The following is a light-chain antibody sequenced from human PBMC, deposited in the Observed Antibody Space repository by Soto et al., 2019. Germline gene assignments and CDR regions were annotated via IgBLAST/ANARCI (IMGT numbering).Light chain of an antibody. CDR3: QQYGYSPIT. J-gene: IGKJ5*01. Sequence: EIVMTQSPATLSVSPGERVTLSCRASQSVNSDLAWYQQKPGQAPRLLIYGASSRATGIPDRFSGSGSGTDFTLTISRLEPEDFAVYYCQQYGYSPITFGQGTRLEIK. CDR2: GAS. V-gene: IGKV3-20*01. CDR1: QSVNSD.